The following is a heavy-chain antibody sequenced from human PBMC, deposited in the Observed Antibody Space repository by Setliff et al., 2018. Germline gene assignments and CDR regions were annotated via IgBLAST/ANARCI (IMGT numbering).Heavy chain of an antibody. CDR3: VKDMAGSYFDGRFDY. CDR2: MNEDGRVI. D-gene: IGHD1-26*01. Sequence: GGSLRLSCAASGFAVSGDYMSWVRQAPGKGLEWVATMNEDGRVIHYVDSVKGRFTISRDNAKNSLSLQMNSLRVEDTALYYCVKDMAGSYFDGRFDYWGPGTLVTVSS. V-gene: IGHV3-7*03. CDR1: GFAVSGDY. J-gene: IGHJ4*02.